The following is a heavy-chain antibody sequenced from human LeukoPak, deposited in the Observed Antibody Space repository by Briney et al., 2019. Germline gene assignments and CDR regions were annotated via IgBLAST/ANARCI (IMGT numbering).Heavy chain of an antibody. CDR1: GYSFTSYW. Sequence: GESLKISCKGSGYSFTSYWTGWVRQMPGKGLEWMGIIYPGDSDTRYSPSFQGQVTISADKSISTAYLQWSSLKASDTAMYYCSRVYGSGSYYSWFDPWGQGTLVTVSS. CDR2: IYPGDSDT. D-gene: IGHD3-10*01. CDR3: SRVYGSGSYYSWFDP. V-gene: IGHV5-51*01. J-gene: IGHJ5*02.